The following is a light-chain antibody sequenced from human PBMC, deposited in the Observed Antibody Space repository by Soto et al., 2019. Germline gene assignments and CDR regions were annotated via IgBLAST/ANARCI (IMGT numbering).Light chain of an antibody. Sequence: QSALTQPASVSGSPGQSITISCTGTSSDVGGYNYVSWYQQHPGKAPKLMIYDVINRPSGGSNRFSGAKSGNSASLTISGLQAEDEADYYCSSYTSSSTYVVVGGGTKLTVL. CDR1: SSDVGGYNY. V-gene: IGLV2-14*03. CDR2: DVI. CDR3: SSYTSSSTYVV. J-gene: IGLJ2*01.